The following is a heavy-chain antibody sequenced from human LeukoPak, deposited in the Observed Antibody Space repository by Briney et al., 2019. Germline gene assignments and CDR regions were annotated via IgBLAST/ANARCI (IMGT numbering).Heavy chain of an antibody. CDR3: ARDQTWGSRKGVYFDY. D-gene: IGHD3-16*01. J-gene: IGHJ4*02. CDR2: IKQDGSEK. Sequence: PGGSLRLSCAASGFPFSNNWMSWVRQAPGKGLEWVANIKQDGSEKYYVDSVEGRFTISRDNAKNSLSLQMNSLRAEDTAVYYCARDQTWGSRKGVYFDYWGQGTLVTVSS. V-gene: IGHV3-7*01. CDR1: GFPFSNNW.